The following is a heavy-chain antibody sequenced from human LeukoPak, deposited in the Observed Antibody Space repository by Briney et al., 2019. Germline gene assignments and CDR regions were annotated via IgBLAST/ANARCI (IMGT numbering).Heavy chain of an antibody. Sequence: GGSLRLSCAASGFTFSSYGMHWVRQAPGKGLEWVAFIRYDGSNKYYADSVKGRFTISRDNSKNTLYLQMNSLRAEDTAVYYCAPEGLVWFGELSNWGQGSLVTVSS. D-gene: IGHD3-10*01. CDR3: APEGLVWFGELSN. CDR2: IRYDGSNK. V-gene: IGHV3-30*02. CDR1: GFTFSSYG. J-gene: IGHJ4*02.